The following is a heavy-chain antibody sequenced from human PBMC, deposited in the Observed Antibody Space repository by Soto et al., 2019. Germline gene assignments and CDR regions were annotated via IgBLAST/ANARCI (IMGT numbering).Heavy chain of an antibody. Sequence: SETLALTCAVSGGSIISGGYSWSWIRQPPGKGLEWIGYIYHSGSTYYNPSLKSRVTISVDRSKNQFSLKLSSVTAADTAVYYCASRLTVVGGMDVWGQGTTVTVSS. J-gene: IGHJ6*02. CDR3: ASRLTVVGGMDV. V-gene: IGHV4-30-2*01. D-gene: IGHD2-15*01. CDR2: IYHSGST. CDR1: GGSIISGGYS.